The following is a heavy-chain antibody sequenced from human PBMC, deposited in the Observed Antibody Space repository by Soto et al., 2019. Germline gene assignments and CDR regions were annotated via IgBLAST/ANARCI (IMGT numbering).Heavy chain of an antibody. CDR1: GGSFSGYY. CDR3: AWGSVSYSSSSFDY. D-gene: IGHD6-13*01. CDR2: INHSGST. J-gene: IGHJ4*02. Sequence: SKTLSLTCAVYGGSFSGYYWSWIRQPPGKGLEWIGEINHSGSTNYNPSLKSRVTISVDTSKNQFSLKLSSVTAADTAVYYCAWGSVSYSSSSFDYWGQGTLVTVSS. V-gene: IGHV4-34*01.